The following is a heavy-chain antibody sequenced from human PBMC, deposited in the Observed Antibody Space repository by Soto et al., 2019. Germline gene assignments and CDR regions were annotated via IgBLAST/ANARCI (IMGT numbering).Heavy chain of an antibody. CDR3: AKGRLRYFVSGSSYFDY. CDR1: GFTFSSYA. D-gene: IGHD3-10*01. Sequence: GGSLRLSCAASGFTFSSYAMSWVRQAPGKGLEWVSAISGSGGSTFYADSVKGRFTISRDNSMNTLYLQMNSLRAEDTAVYYCAKGRLRYFVSGSSYFDYWGQGTLVTVSS. CDR2: ISGSGGST. V-gene: IGHV3-23*01. J-gene: IGHJ4*02.